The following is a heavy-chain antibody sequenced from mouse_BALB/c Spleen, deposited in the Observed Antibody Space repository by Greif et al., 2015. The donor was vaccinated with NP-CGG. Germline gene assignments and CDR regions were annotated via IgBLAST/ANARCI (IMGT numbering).Heavy chain of an antibody. J-gene: IGHJ3*01. V-gene: IGHV1-80*01. Sequence: QVQLKESGAELVRPGSSVKISCKASGYAFSSYWMNWVKQRPGQGLEWIGQIYPGDGDTNYNGKFKGKATLTADKSSSTAYMQLSSLTSEDSAVYFCASLYYYGIEGFAYWGQGTLVTVSA. CDR1: GYAFSSYW. D-gene: IGHD1-1*01. CDR2: IYPGDGDT. CDR3: ASLYYYGIEGFAY.